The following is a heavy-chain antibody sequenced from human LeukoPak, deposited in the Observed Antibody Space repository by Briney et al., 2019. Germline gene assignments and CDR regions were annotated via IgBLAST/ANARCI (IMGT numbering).Heavy chain of an antibody. D-gene: IGHD5-18*01. CDR1: GFTFSSYS. V-gene: IGHV3-48*02. J-gene: IGHJ3*02. CDR3: AAGMGYSCGPDDAFDI. Sequence: TGGSLRLSCAASGFTFSSYSMNWVRQAPGKGLELVSYISSSSSTIYYADSVKGRFTISRDNAKNSLYLQMNSLRDEDTAVYYCAAGMGYSCGPDDAFDIWGQGTMVTVSS. CDR2: ISSSSSTI.